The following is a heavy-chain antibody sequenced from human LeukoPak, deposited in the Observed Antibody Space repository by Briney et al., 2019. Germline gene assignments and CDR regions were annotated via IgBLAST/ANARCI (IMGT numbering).Heavy chain of an antibody. CDR2: ISGSGGST. D-gene: IGHD1-26*01. CDR3: ASPTPGTGMVGATGENY. V-gene: IGHV3-23*01. J-gene: IGHJ4*02. Sequence: GGSLRLSCAASGFTFSSYAMSWVRQAPGKGLEWVSAISGSGGSTYYADSVKGRFTISRDNSKNTLYLQMNSLRAEDTAVYYCASPTPGTGMVGATGENYWGQGTLVTVSS. CDR1: GFTFSSYA.